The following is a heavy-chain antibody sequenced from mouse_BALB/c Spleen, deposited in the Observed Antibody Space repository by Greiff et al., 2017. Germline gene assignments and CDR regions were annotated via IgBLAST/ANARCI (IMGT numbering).Heavy chain of an antibody. J-gene: IGHJ4*01. CDR1: GFSLSTSGMC. V-gene: IGHV8-12*01. Sequence: QVTLKESGPGILQPSQSLSLSCSFSGFSLSTSGMCVSWLRQPSGKGLVWLAHSYWGDDKRYNPSLKSRLTISKDTSSNQVFLKITSVDTADTATYYCARGDDVPKAMDYWGKGTSVTVS. CDR2: SYWGDDK. D-gene: IGHD2-3*01. CDR3: ARGDDVPKAMDY.